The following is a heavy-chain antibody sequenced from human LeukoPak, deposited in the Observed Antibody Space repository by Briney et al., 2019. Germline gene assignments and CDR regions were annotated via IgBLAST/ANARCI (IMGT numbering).Heavy chain of an antibody. CDR2: IYYSGST. CDR1: GGSISSYY. D-gene: IGHD4-17*01. Sequence: SETLSLTCTVSGGSISSYYWSWIRQPPGKGLEWIGYIYYSGSTNYNPSLKSRVTISVDTSKSQFSLKLSSVTAADTAVYYCARAVGDYGDYYFDYWGQGTLVTVSS. J-gene: IGHJ4*02. V-gene: IGHV4-59*01. CDR3: ARAVGDYGDYYFDY.